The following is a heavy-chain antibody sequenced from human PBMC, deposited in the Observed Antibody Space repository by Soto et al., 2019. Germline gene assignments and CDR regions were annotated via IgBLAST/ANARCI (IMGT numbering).Heavy chain of an antibody. D-gene: IGHD7-27*01. CDR3: AKVQAWGFSSLIDY. CDR1: GFTFSSYG. Sequence: QVQLVESGGGVVQPGRSLRLSCAASGFTFSSYGMHWVRQAPGKGLEWVAVISYDGSNKYYADSVKGRFTISRDNSKNTLYLQMNSLRAEDTAVYYCAKVQAWGFSSLIDYWGQGTLVTVSS. CDR2: ISYDGSNK. V-gene: IGHV3-30*18. J-gene: IGHJ4*02.